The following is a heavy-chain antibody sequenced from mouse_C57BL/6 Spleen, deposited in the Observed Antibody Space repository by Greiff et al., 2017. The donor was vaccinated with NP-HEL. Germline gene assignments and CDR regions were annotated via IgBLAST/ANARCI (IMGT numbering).Heavy chain of an antibody. CDR3: ARRDYSNYEAWFAY. D-gene: IGHD2-5*01. CDR2: IDPNSGGT. CDR1: GYTFTSYW. Sequence: QVQLQQSGAELVKPGASVKLSCKASGYTFTSYWMHWVKQRPGRGLEWIGRIDPNSGGTKYNEKFKSKATLTVDKPSSTAYIQLSSLTSEDSAVYYCARRDYSNYEAWFAYWGQGTLVTVSA. J-gene: IGHJ3*01. V-gene: IGHV1-72*01.